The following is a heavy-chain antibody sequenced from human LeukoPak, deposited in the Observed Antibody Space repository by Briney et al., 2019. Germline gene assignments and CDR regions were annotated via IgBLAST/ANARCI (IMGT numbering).Heavy chain of an antibody. D-gene: IGHD1/OR15-1a*01. V-gene: IGHV1-18*01. Sequence: APVKVSCKASGYTFTSYGISWVRQAPGQGLEWMGWISAYNGNTNYAQKLQGRVTMTTDTSTSTTYMELRSLRSDDTAVYYCARGNSYYYYYYMDVWGKGTTVTVSS. CDR1: GYTFTSYG. CDR2: ISAYNGNT. CDR3: ARGNSYYYYYYMDV. J-gene: IGHJ6*03.